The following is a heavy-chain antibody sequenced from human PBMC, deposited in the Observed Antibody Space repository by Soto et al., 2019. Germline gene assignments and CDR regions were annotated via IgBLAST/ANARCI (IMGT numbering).Heavy chain of an antibody. CDR3: AKVRSFYVPRSLFDS. J-gene: IGHJ4*02. CDR1: GFTFSNYA. V-gene: IGHV3-23*01. CDR2: ISGNSGFT. Sequence: PGGSLRLSCAASGFTFSNYAMNWVRQAPGKCLEWVSGISGNSGFTYYTDSVKGRFTISRDNSKNTLFLQMNALRDEDTAIYYCAKVRSFYVPRSLFDSWGRGXVVTVYS. D-gene: IGHD1-26*01.